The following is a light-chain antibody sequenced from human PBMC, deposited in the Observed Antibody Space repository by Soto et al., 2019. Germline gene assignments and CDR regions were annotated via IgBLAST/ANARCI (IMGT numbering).Light chain of an antibody. CDR1: QSVCSRC. V-gene: IGKV3-20*01. CDR3: QHYGTTPWT. CDR2: GAS. J-gene: IGKJ1*01. Sequence: ETVLTQSPGTLSLSPGERVTLSCRASQSVCSRCFAWYQQKTGQSPRLLTYGASSRATGIPDRFSGRGSGTDFTPTISRLEPEDFAEYYCQHYGTTPWTFGQGTKVGIK.